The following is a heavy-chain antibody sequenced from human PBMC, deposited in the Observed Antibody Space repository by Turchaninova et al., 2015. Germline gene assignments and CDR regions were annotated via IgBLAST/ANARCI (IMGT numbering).Heavy chain of an antibody. V-gene: IGHV3-49*05. CDR3: TSGPRWEPPY. D-gene: IGHD1-26*01. J-gene: IGHJ4*02. CDR1: CVTVGDEY. CDR2: SRGKAYGGTT. Sequence: VLLGASGGDLVNALWSLRHACKVSCVTVGDEYMGVIRQGPGKELECVGFSRGKAYGGTTEYAASVKGRFTISRDDSKSISYLQMNSLKTEDTAVYYCTSGPRWEPPYWGQGTLVTVSS.